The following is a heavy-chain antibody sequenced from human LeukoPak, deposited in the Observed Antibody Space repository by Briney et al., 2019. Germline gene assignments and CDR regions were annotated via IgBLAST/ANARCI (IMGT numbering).Heavy chain of an antibody. V-gene: IGHV4-59*02. CDR2: MYYSGST. CDR1: GDSVRSFH. J-gene: IGHJ4*02. CDR3: ARVGSKDGYNYYYYFDY. Sequence: SETLSLTCTVSGDSVRSFHWSWIRQPPGKGLEWIGHMYYSGSTNYNPSLKSRVSMSVDTSKNQFSLRLSSVTAADTAVYYCARVGSKDGYNYYYYFDYWGQGTLVTVSS. D-gene: IGHD5-24*01.